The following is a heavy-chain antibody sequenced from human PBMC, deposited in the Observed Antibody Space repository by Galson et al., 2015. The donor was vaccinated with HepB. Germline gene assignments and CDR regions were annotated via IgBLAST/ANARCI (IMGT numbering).Heavy chain of an antibody. CDR1: GFTFSDYY. J-gene: IGHJ4*02. D-gene: IGHD6-19*01. CDR2: ISSSSSYI. V-gene: IGHV3-11*06. CDR3: ARSPSSGSKWLVLGGYYFVY. Sequence: SLRLSCAASGFTFSDYYMSWIRQAPGKGLEWVSSISSSSSYIYYADSVKGRFTISRDNAKNSLYLQMNSLRAEDTAVYYCARSPSSGSKWLVLGGYYFVYWGQGTLVTVSS.